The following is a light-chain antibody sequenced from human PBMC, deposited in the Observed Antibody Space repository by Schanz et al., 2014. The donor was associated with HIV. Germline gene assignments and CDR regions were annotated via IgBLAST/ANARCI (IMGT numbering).Light chain of an antibody. V-gene: IGLV2-14*03. J-gene: IGLJ3*02. CDR3: SSYTNNNSWV. CDR1: SADVGAYNF. Sequence: QSALTQPASVSGSPGQSITISCTGTSADVGAYNFVSWYQQHPGKAPKVIIYDVSVRPSGVSNRFSGYKSGDTASLTISGLQAEDEADYYCSSYTNNNSWVFGGGTKLTVL. CDR2: DVS.